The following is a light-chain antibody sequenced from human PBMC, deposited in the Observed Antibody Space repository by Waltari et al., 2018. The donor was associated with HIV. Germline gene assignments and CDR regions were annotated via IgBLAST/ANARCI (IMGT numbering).Light chain of an antibody. CDR1: QNINNY. Sequence: DIQMTQSPSSLSASVGDTVTITCRASQNINNYLNWYQQRPGKPPNLLIYGASSLQPGVPSRFSARASGANFTLTITRLQPEDFASYYCQQSFSVAITLGQGTRL. V-gene: IGKV1-39*01. J-gene: IGKJ5*01. CDR3: QQSFSVAIT. CDR2: GAS.